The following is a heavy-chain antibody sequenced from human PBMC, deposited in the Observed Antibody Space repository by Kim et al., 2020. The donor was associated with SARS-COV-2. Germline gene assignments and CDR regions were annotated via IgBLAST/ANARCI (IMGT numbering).Heavy chain of an antibody. CDR2: ISYDGSNK. CDR3: ARVDDSSAY. Sequence: GGSLRLSCAASGFTFSSYAMHWVRQAPGKGLEWVAVISYDGSNKYYADSVKGRFTISRDNSKNTLYLQMNSLRAEDTAVYYCARVDDSSAYWGQGTLVTVSS. CDR1: GFTFSSYA. V-gene: IGHV3-30-3*01. D-gene: IGHD3-22*01. J-gene: IGHJ4*02.